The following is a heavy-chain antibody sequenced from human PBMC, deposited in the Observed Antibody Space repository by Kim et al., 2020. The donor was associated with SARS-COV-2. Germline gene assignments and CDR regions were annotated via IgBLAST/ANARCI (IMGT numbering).Heavy chain of an antibody. Sequence: SGPTLVNPTQTLTLTCTFSGFSLSTSGMCVSWIRQPPGKALEWLARIDWDDDKYYSTSLKTRLTISKDTSKNQVVLTMTNMDPVDTATYYCARMYYYDSSGYTSWFDPWGQGTVVTVSS. CDR3: ARMYYYDSSGYTSWFDP. CDR1: GFSLSTSGMC. V-gene: IGHV2-70*11. CDR2: IDWDDDK. J-gene: IGHJ5*02. D-gene: IGHD3-22*01.